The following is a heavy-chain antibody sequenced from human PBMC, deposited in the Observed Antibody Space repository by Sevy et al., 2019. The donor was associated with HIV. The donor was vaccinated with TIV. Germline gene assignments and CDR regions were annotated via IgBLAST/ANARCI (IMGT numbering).Heavy chain of an antibody. V-gene: IGHV3-48*02. CDR2: ISSSSSTI. J-gene: IGHJ6*03. Sequence: GGSLRLSCAASGFTFSSYSMNWVRQAPGKGLEWVSYISSSSSTIYYADPVKGRFTISRDNAKNSLYLQMNSLRDEDTAVYYCARAQPLTNYYYYMDVWGKGTTVTVSS. CDR3: ARAQPLTNYYYYMDV. CDR1: GFTFSSYS. D-gene: IGHD2-2*01.